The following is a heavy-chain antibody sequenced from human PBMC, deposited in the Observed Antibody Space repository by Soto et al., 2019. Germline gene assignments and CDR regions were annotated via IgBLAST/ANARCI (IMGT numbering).Heavy chain of an antibody. D-gene: IGHD4-17*01. CDR3: ARDHPVTTSDYYYYYMDV. V-gene: IGHV3-7*01. CDR1: GFTFSSYW. J-gene: IGHJ6*03. CDR2: IKQDGSEK. Sequence: WGSLRLSCAASGFTFSSYWMSWVRQAPGKGLEWVANIKQDGSEKYYVDSVKGRFTISRDNAKNSLYLQMNSLRAEDTAVYYCARDHPVTTSDYYYYYMDVWGKGTTVTVSS.